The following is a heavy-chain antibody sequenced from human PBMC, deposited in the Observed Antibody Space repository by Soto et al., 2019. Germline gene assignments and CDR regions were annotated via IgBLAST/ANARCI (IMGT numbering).Heavy chain of an antibody. Sequence: SVKVSCKASGGTFSSYAISWVRQAPGQGLEWMGGIIPIFGTANYAQKFQGRVTITADESTSTAYMELSSLRSEDTAVYYCARYYYDSRPPNPLYYYYGMDVWGQGTTVTSP. CDR2: IIPIFGTA. CDR1: GGTFSSYA. D-gene: IGHD3-22*01. CDR3: ARYYYDSRPPNPLYYYYGMDV. J-gene: IGHJ6*02. V-gene: IGHV1-69*13.